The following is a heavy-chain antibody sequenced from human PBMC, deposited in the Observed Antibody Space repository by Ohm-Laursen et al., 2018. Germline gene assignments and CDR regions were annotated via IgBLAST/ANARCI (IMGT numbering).Heavy chain of an antibody. CDR3: AKCGITMTVVVTD. D-gene: IGHD3-22*01. V-gene: IGHV3-30*18. CDR2: ISYDGSNK. Sequence: SLRLSCAASGFTFSSYGMHWVRQAPGKGLEWVAVISYDGSNKYYADSVKGRFTISRDNSKNTLYLQMNSLRAEDTAVYYCAKCGITMTVVVTDWGQGTLVTVSS. J-gene: IGHJ4*02. CDR1: GFTFSSYG.